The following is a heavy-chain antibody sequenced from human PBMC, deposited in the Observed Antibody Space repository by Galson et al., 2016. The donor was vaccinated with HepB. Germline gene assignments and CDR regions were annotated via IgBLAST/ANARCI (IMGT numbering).Heavy chain of an antibody. CDR2: ISSSSSYI. CDR3: ARDGGSGSYLGSEYYGMDV. V-gene: IGHV3-21*01. CDR1: GFTFRSYS. Sequence: SLRLSCAASGFTFRSYSMNWVRRAPGKGLEWVSSISSSSSYIYYADSLKGRFTISRDNAKNSLYLQMNSLRAEDTAVYYCARDGGSGSYLGSEYYGMDVWGKGTMVTVSS. D-gene: IGHD3-10*01. J-gene: IGHJ6*04.